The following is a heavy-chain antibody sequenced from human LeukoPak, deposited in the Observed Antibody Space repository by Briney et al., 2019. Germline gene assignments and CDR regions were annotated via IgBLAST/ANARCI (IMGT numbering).Heavy chain of an antibody. V-gene: IGHV1-69*05. D-gene: IGHD5-18*01. Sequence: ASVKVSCKASRGTFSSYAISWVRQAPGQGLEWMGRIIPIFGTANYAQKFQGRVTITTDESTSTAYMELSSLRSEDTAVYYCARAADTAMEYYFDYWGQGTLVTVSS. CDR1: RGTFSSYA. J-gene: IGHJ4*02. CDR2: IIPIFGTA. CDR3: ARAADTAMEYYFDY.